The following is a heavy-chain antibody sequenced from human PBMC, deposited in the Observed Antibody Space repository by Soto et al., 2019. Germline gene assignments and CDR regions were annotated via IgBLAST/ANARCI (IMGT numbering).Heavy chain of an antibody. Sequence: PSETLSLTCTVSGGSISSGGYYWSWIRQHPGKGLEWIGYIYYSGSTYYNPSLKSRVTISVDTSKNQFSLKLSSVTAADTAVYYCARGGLDIVVVPAASGSPRTNWFDPWGQGTLVTVSS. J-gene: IGHJ5*02. CDR3: ARGGLDIVVVPAASGSPRTNWFDP. D-gene: IGHD2-2*01. V-gene: IGHV4-31*03. CDR2: IYYSGST. CDR1: GGSISSGGYY.